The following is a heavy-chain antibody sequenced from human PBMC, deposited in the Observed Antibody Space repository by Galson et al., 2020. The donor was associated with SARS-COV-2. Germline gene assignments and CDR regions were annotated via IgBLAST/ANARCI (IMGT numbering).Heavy chain of an antibody. J-gene: IGHJ6*04. CDR2: INPSGGST. V-gene: IGHV1-46*01. D-gene: IGHD3-3*01. Sequence: ASVKVSCKSSGYTFTSYYMHWVRQAPAQGLEWTGIINPSGGSTSYAQKFQGRVTMTRDTSTSKVYMGLSSLRSEETAVYYCAREKDSHYDLCGCYWGYFYYDLDVWGKGTTVTVSS. CDR1: GYTFTSYY. CDR3: AREKDSHYDLCGCYWGYFYYDLDV.